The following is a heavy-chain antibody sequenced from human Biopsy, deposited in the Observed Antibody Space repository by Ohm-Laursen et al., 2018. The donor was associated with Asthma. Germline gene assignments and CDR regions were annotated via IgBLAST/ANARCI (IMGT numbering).Heavy chain of an antibody. CDR2: IVFASGAT. CDR3: AAGRTSLQGESLI. D-gene: IGHD2/OR15-2a*01. V-gene: IGHV1-58*01. J-gene: IGHJ4*01. Sequence: GASVKVSCNVSGVALSGYTFEWVRQARGLGLGWIAGIVFASGATNYAQNFQDRLTVTRDMSAGSVSMELRGLSSTDTAVYYCAAGRTSLQGESLIWGQGTLVSVSS. CDR1: GVALSGYT.